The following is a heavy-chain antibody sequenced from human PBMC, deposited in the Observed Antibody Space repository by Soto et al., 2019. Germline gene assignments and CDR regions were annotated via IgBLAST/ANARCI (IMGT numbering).Heavy chain of an antibody. J-gene: IGHJ5*02. CDR2: ISTYSGDT. Sequence: ASVKVSCKASGYTFTRYYMHWVRQDPGQGLEWMGWISTYSGDTKYAQKFQGRVTMTTDTSTTTAYLELRSLRSDDTAVYYCARHHGPTTSENWFDPWGQGTLVTVSS. CDR3: ARHHGPTTSENWFDP. V-gene: IGHV1-18*04. CDR1: GYTFTRYY. D-gene: IGHD5-12*01.